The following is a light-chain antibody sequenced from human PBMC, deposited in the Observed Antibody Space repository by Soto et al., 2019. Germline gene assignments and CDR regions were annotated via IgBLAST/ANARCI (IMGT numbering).Light chain of an antibody. CDR3: QQYNSYSEWT. Sequence: EIQMTQSPSTLSASGGERVTITCRASQSISSGLAWYQQKPGKAPKLLIYKASSIEIGVPSRFSGSGSGTEFTLTISSLQPDDFAAYYCQQYNSYSEWTFGQGTKVEIK. J-gene: IGKJ1*01. V-gene: IGKV1-5*03. CDR1: QSISSG. CDR2: KAS.